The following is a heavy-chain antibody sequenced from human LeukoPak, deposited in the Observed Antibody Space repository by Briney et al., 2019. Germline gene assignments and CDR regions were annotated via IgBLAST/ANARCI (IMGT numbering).Heavy chain of an antibody. Sequence: SETLSLTCTVSGGSISSYYWSWIRQPPGKGLEWIGYIYYIGSTNYNPSLKSRVTISVDTSKNQFSLKLSSVTAADTAVYYCARDLYSYGYFDYWGQGTLVTVSS. D-gene: IGHD5-18*01. V-gene: IGHV4-59*12. CDR3: ARDLYSYGYFDY. CDR2: IYYIGST. CDR1: GGSISSYY. J-gene: IGHJ4*02.